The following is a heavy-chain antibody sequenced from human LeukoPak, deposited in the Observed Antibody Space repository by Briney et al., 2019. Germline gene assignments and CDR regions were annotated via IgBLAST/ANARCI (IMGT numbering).Heavy chain of an antibody. CDR1: GYTFTGYY. V-gene: IGHV1-2*02. CDR2: INPNSGGT. CDR3: ARGLSAMVSFKDY. Sequence: GASVKVSCKASGYTFTGYYMHWVRQAPGQGLEWMGWINPNSGGTNYAQKFQGRVTMTRNTSMSTAYMELSSLRSEDTAVYYCARGLSAMVSFKDYWGQGTLVTVSS. D-gene: IGHD5-18*01. J-gene: IGHJ4*02.